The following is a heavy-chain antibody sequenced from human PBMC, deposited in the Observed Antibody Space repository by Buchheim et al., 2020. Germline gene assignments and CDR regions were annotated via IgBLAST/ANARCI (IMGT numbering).Heavy chain of an antibody. J-gene: IGHJ6*02. D-gene: IGHD6-19*01. CDR3: AKDQYSSGWYNYYYYGMDV. Sequence: VQLVESGGGLVQPGGSLRLSCAASGFTFSSYGMHWVRQAPGKGLEWVAVISYDGSNKYYADSVKGRFTISRDNSKNTLYLQMNSLRAEDTAVYYCAKDQYSSGWYNYYYYGMDVWGQGTT. CDR2: ISYDGSNK. CDR1: GFTFSSYG. V-gene: IGHV3-30*18.